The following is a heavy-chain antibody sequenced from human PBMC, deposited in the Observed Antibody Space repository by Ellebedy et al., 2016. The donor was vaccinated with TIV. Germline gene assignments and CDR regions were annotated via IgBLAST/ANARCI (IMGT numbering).Heavy chain of an antibody. J-gene: IGHJ3*02. CDR2: ISASGSRT. CDR1: GFTFSTYA. Sequence: GESLKISCAAPGFTFSTYAMNWVRQAPGKGLEWVSAISASGSRTYYADSVKGRFTISRDNSKNTLYLQMNSLRAEDTAVYYCAKEGYYVDDRVAFDIWGQGTTVTVSS. V-gene: IGHV3-23*01. CDR3: AKEGYYVDDRVAFDI. D-gene: IGHD2/OR15-2a*01.